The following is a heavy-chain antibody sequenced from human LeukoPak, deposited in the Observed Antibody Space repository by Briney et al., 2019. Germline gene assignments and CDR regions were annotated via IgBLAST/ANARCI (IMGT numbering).Heavy chain of an antibody. CDR1: GGSISSSSYY. Sequence: PSETLSLTCTVSGGSISSSSYYWGWVRQPPGKGLDWIGSIYYSGSTYYNPSLKSRVTISVDTSKNQFSLKLSSVTAADTAVYYCARQNPIPDIAATILYYYYGMDVWGQGTTVTVSS. J-gene: IGHJ6*02. V-gene: IGHV4-39*01. D-gene: IGHD5-12*01. CDR2: IYYSGST. CDR3: ARQNPIPDIAATILYYYYGMDV.